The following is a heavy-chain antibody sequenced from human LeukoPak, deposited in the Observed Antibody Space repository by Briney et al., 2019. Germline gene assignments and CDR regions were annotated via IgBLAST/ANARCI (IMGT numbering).Heavy chain of an antibody. D-gene: IGHD4-17*01. J-gene: IGHJ3*02. V-gene: IGHV3-33*01. CDR2: IWNDGSKK. CDR1: GFPFSSYG. Sequence: GGSLRLSCTVSGFPFSSYGMHWVRQAPGKGLEWLTIIWNDGSKKDYADSVKGRFTISRDNSKSTLFLQMDSLRVEDTAVYFCARAGGRTVLDAFDIWGQGTMVIVSS. CDR3: ARAGGRTVLDAFDI.